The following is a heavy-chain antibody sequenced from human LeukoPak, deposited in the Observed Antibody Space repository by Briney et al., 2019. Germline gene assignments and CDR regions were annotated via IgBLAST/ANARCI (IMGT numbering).Heavy chain of an antibody. CDR2: IYSGGST. J-gene: IGHJ4*02. Sequence: GGSLRLSCAASGFTASSNYMSWVRQAPGKGLEWVSVIYSGGSTYYADSVKGRFTISRDNSKNTLYLEMNSLRAEDTAVYYCAREGGYSYGDYWGQGTLVTVSS. CDR3: AREGGYSYGDY. CDR1: GFTASSNY. D-gene: IGHD5-18*01. V-gene: IGHV3-66*01.